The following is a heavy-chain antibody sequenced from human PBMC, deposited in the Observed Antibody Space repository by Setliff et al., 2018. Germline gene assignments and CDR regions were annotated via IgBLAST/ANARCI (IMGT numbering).Heavy chain of an antibody. CDR1: GYTLSSYY. V-gene: IGHV1-46*01. CDR3: ARGIIAYASWAPNKHAYYYYMDV. Sequence: ASVKVSCKASGYTLSSYYMHWVRQAPGQGLEWMGLINPTGESTVYAEKFRGRVSMTRDTSTSTVYMDLESLKSGDTAIYYCARGIIAYASWAPNKHAYYYYMDVWGNGTTVTVSS. D-gene: IGHD2-2*01. CDR2: INPTGEST. J-gene: IGHJ6*03.